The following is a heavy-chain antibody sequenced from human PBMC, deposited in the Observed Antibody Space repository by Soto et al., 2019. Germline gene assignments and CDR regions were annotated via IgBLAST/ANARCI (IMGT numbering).Heavy chain of an antibody. CDR1: GYTFTRSG. V-gene: IGHV1-18*01. Sequence: ASVKVSCKASGYTFTRSGMSWVRQAPGQGLEWMGWISTYNGDTNYAQTFQGRVTMTTDTSTSTVHMEVRSLRSDDTAVYYCAKDLMRDSSGCFDYWAQGTLVTVS. CDR2: ISTYNGDT. D-gene: IGHD3-22*01. J-gene: IGHJ4*02. CDR3: AKDLMRDSSGCFDY.